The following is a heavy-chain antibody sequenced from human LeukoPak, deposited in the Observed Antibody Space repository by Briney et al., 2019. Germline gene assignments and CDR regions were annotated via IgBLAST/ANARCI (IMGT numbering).Heavy chain of an antibody. Sequence: VQPGRSLRLSCAASGFTFSTYAIHWARQAPGKGLEWVAVISNDGSKKYYADSVKGRFTISRDNSKNTLYLQMNSLRAEDTGVYYCAKDHYWSIDYWSRGTLVTVSS. J-gene: IGHJ4*02. V-gene: IGHV3-30*04. CDR3: AKDHYWSIDY. CDR1: GFTFSTYA. D-gene: IGHD3-3*01. CDR2: ISNDGSKK.